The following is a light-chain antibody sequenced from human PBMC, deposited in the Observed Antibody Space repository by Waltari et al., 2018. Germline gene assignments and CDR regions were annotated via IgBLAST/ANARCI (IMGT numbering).Light chain of an antibody. CDR1: SGNIARHY. CDR2: EDN. Sequence: NFMLTQPHSVSESPGTTVTISCTVASGNIARHYVQWYQQRPGRAPTTVIYEDNKRPSGVPDRFSGSIDRSSNSASLTISGLKTEDEADYYCQSYDSSTLWVFGGGTKVTVL. J-gene: IGLJ3*02. CDR3: QSYDSSTLWV. V-gene: IGLV6-57*02.